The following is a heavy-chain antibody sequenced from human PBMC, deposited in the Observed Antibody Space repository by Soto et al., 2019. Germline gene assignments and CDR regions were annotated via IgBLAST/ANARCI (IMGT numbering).Heavy chain of an antibody. J-gene: IGHJ4*02. CDR1: GYTFTTYG. D-gene: IGHD3-10*01. Sequence: QVQLVQSGAEVKKPGASVKVSCKASGYTFTTYGISWVRQAPGQGLEWMGWISAYNDNINYAQKLQGRVTMTTDTSTSTAYMELRSLRSDDTAVYYCARPYRMVRGVIPQYYFDYWGQGTLVTVSS. CDR3: ARPYRMVRGVIPQYYFDY. CDR2: ISAYNDNI. V-gene: IGHV1-18*01.